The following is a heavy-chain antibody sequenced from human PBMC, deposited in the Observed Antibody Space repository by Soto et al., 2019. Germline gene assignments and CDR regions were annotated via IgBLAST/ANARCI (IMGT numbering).Heavy chain of an antibody. D-gene: IGHD6-6*01. CDR3: ASSRSLWAARLCY. CDR2: IIPIFGTA. Sequence: GASVKVSCKASGYTFTSYGISWVRQAPGQGLEWMGGIIPIFGTANYAQKFQGRVTITADKSTSTAYMELSSLRSEDTAVYYCASSRSLWAARLCYWGQGTRVTVSS. V-gene: IGHV1-69*06. CDR1: GYTFTSYG. J-gene: IGHJ4*02.